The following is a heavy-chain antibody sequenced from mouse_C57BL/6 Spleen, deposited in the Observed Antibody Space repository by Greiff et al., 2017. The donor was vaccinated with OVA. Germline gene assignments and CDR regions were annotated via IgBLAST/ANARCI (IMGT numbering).Heavy chain of an antibody. CDR3: ARGGPSWFAY. Sequence: VKLQQPGAELVRPGSSVKLSCKASGYTFTSYWMHWVKQRPIQGLEWIGNIDPSDSETHYNQKFKDKATLTVDKSSSTAYMQLSSLTSEDSAVYYCARGGPSWFAYWGQGTLVTVSA. D-gene: IGHD3-3*01. V-gene: IGHV1-52*01. J-gene: IGHJ3*01. CDR1: GYTFTSYW. CDR2: IDPSDSET.